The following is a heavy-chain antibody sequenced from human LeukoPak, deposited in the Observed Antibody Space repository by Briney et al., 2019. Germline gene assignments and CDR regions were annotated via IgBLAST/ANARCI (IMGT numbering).Heavy chain of an antibody. CDR2: INTSGTYI. CDR3: AREYTTYRYSYGNFDY. J-gene: IGHJ4*02. CDR1: RFTFISYI. V-gene: IGHV3-21*01. D-gene: IGHD5-18*01. Sequence: PGGSLRLSCAPSRFTFISYIMNWVRQAPGKGLECVSSINTSGTYIYYADSLRGRFTISRDNAKSSLFLQLNSLRAEDAAVYYCAREYTTYRYSYGNFDYWGQGTLVTVSS.